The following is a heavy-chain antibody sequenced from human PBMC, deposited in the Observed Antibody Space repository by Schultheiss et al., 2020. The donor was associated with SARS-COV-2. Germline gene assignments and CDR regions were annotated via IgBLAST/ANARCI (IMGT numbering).Heavy chain of an antibody. CDR3: ARAKYSSSSVYYYGMDV. Sequence: GGSLRLSCADSGVTFSSHEMKWVRQAPGKGLEWVSYISSASRTIYYTDSVKGRFTVSRDNAKNTLYLQMNSLRAEDTAVYYCARAKYSSSSVYYYGMDVWGQGTTVTVSS. CDR1: GVTFSSHE. V-gene: IGHV3-48*01. CDR2: ISSASRTI. D-gene: IGHD6-6*01. J-gene: IGHJ6*02.